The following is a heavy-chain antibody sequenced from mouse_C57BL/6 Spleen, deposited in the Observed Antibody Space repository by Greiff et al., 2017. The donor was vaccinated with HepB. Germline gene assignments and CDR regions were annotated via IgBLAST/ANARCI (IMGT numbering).Heavy chain of an antibody. J-gene: IGHJ4*01. CDR2: INPSNGGT. CDR1: GYTFTSYW. V-gene: IGHV1-53*01. Sequence: QVQLKQPGTELVKPGASVKLSCKASGYTFTSYWMHWVKQRPGQGLEWIGNINPSNGGTNYNEKFKSKATLTVDKSSSTAYMQLSSLTSEDSAVYYCARDGSYYYAMDYWGQGTSVTVSS. D-gene: IGHD2-3*01. CDR3: ARDGSYYYAMDY.